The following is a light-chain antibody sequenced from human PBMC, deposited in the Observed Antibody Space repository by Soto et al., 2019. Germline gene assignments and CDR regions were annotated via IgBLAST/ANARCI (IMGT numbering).Light chain of an antibody. V-gene: IGKV3-15*01. CDR1: QSVSSN. J-gene: IGKJ1*01. CDR3: QQYSNWPPSWT. CDR2: YAS. Sequence: EIVMTQSPATLSVSPGERATLSCRASQSVSSNLAWYQQKPGQAPRLLIYYASTRDTGIPARFSGSGSGTEFTLTISSLQSEDFAVYYCQQYSNWPPSWTFGQGTKVDIK.